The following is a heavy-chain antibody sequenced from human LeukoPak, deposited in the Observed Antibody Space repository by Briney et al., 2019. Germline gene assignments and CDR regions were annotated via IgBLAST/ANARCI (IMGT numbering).Heavy chain of an antibody. D-gene: IGHD3-22*01. CDR2: VYYSRST. Sequence: SETLSLTCTVSGDSISSYFWSWTRQPPGKALEWIGYVYYSRSTKYNASLKSRVSISGDTSKNQFSLKLNSVTAADTAVYYCARGWDSSGFSFDYWGRGALVTVSS. V-gene: IGHV4-59*01. CDR1: GDSISSYF. CDR3: ARGWDSSGFSFDY. J-gene: IGHJ4*02.